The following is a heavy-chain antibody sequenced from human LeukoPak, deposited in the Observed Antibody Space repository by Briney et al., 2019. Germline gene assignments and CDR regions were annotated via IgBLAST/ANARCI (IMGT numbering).Heavy chain of an antibody. CDR3: ARGSGYSYSFTGRERTKSRLDY. Sequence: GGSLRLSCAASGFTFSNYGMHWVRQAPGKGLEWVAVISFDGSNKYYADSVKGRFTISRDSSKNTLYLQMNSLRAADTAVYYCARGSGYSYSFTGRERTKSRLDYWGQGTLVIVSS. V-gene: IGHV3-30*03. CDR2: ISFDGSNK. CDR1: GFTFSNYG. D-gene: IGHD5-18*01. J-gene: IGHJ4*02.